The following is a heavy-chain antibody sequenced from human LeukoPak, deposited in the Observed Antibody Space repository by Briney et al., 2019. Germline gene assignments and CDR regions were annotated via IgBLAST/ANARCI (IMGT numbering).Heavy chain of an antibody. J-gene: IGHJ5*02. CDR1: GYTFGDYA. D-gene: IGHD2-2*01. CDR3: TRDKVVPAAIHHNWFDP. V-gene: IGHV3-49*04. CDR2: IRSKAYGGTT. Sequence: PGGSLRLSCTASGYTFGDYAMSWVRQAPGKGLEWVGFIRSKAYGGTTEYAASVKGRFTISRDDSKSIAYLQMNSLKTEDTAVYYCTRDKVVPAAIHHNWFDPWGQGTLVTVSS.